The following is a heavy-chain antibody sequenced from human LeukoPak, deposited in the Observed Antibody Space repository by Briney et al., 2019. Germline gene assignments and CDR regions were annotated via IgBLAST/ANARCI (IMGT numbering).Heavy chain of an antibody. CDR3: AKRGVVIRVILVGFHKEAYYFDS. J-gene: IGHJ4*02. V-gene: IGHV3-33*06. Sequence: GRSLRLSCAASGFTFSSYGMHWVRQAPGKGLEWVAVIWYDGSNKYYADSVKGRFTISRDNPKNTLYLQMNSLRADDTAVYFCAKRGVVIRVILVGFHKEAYYFDSWGQGALVTVSS. CDR2: IWYDGSNK. CDR1: GFTFSSYG. D-gene: IGHD3-22*01.